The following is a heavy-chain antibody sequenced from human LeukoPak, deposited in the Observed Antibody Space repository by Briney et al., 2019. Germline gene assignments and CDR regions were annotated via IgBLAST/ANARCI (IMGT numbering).Heavy chain of an antibody. J-gene: IGHJ4*02. CDR1: GYTFTSYT. CDR3: ANPRYDSSGYYYVD. D-gene: IGHD3-22*01. CDR2: INGGSGNT. Sequence: GASVKVSCKASGYTFTSYTMHWLRQAPGQRLDWMGWINGGSGNTKYSPEFQGRVTITRDTSASTAYMELNSLRTEDTAVYYCANPRYDSSGYYYVDWGQGTLVTVSS. V-gene: IGHV1-3*01.